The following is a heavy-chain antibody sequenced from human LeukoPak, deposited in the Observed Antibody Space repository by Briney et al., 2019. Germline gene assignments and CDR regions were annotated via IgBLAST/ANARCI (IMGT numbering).Heavy chain of an antibody. V-gene: IGHV4-39*07. D-gene: IGHD2-2*01. CDR1: GGSISSSSYY. Sequence: PSETLSLTCTVSGGSISSSSYYWGWIRQPPGKGLEWIGSIYYSGSTYYNPSLKSRVTISVDTSKNQFSLKLSSVTAADTAVYYCARDQVVPAAGARYYYYGMDVWGKGTTVTVSS. CDR2: IYYSGST. J-gene: IGHJ6*04. CDR3: ARDQVVPAAGARYYYYGMDV.